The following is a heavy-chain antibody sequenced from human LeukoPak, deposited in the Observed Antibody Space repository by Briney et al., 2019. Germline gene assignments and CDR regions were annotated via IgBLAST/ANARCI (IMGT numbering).Heavy chain of an antibody. CDR3: ARRARSSGSPTSNDY. D-gene: IGHD3-10*01. CDR1: AYTFTGYY. J-gene: IGHJ4*02. V-gene: IGHV1-2*06. Sequence: ASVKVSCKASAYTFTGYYMHWVRQAPGQGLEWMGRINPNSGGTNYAQKFQGRVTMTRDTSISTAYMELSRLRSDDTAVYYCARRARSSGSPTSNDYWGQGTLVTVSS. CDR2: INPNSGGT.